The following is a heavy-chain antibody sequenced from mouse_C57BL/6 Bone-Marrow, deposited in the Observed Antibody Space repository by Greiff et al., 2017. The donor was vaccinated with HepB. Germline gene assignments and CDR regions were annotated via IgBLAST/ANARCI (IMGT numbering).Heavy chain of an antibody. CDR1: GYTFTDYE. Sequence: QVQLQPSGAELVRPGASVTLSCKASGYTFTDYEMHWVKQTPVHGLEWIGAIDPETGGTAYNQKFKGKAILTADKSSSTAYMQLRSLTSEDSAVYYCTREGASYYFDYWGQGTTLTVSS. D-gene: IGHD6-1*01. CDR2: IDPETGGT. CDR3: TREGASYYFDY. V-gene: IGHV1-15*01. J-gene: IGHJ2*01.